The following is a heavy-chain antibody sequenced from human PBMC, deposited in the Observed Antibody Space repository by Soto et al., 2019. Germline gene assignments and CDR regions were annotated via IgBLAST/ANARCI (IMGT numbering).Heavy chain of an antibody. D-gene: IGHD2-2*01. J-gene: IGHJ3*02. Sequence: QLQLQESGPGLVKPSETLSLTCTVSGGSISSSSYYWGWIRQPPGKGLEWIGSIYYSGSTYYNPSLKSRVTISVDTSKNQFSLKLSSVTAAETAVYYCARRGYCSSTSCYGILGAFDIWGQGTMVTVSS. CDR3: ARRGYCSSTSCYGILGAFDI. CDR1: GGSISSSSYY. V-gene: IGHV4-39*01. CDR2: IYYSGST.